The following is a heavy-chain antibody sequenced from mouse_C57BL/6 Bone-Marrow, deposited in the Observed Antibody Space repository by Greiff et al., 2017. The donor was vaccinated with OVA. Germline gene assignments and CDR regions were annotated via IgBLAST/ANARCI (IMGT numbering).Heavy chain of an antibody. CDR3: ARVSYYSNLYYYAMDY. J-gene: IGHJ4*01. CDR1: GFTFTDYY. CDR2: VYPYNGGT. D-gene: IGHD2-5*01. V-gene: IGHV1-36*01. Sequence: VHVKQSGPVLVKPGPSVKISCKASGFTFTDYYMHWVKQSHGKSLEWIGLVYPYNGGTSYNQKFKGKATLTVDTSSSTAYMELNSLTSEDSAVYYCARVSYYSNLYYYAMDYWGQGTSVTVSS.